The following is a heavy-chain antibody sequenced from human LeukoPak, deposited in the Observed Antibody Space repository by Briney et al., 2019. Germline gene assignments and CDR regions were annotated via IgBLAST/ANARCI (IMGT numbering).Heavy chain of an antibody. J-gene: IGHJ4*02. CDR3: ARENAAAGNDY. Sequence: PGGSLRLSCEASGFTFSAYAMTWVRQAPGKGLEWVSSIGSDNKPHYSESVKGRFAISRDNAKNSLYLQMNSLRAEDTAVYYCARENAAAGNDYWGQGTLVTVSS. CDR2: IGSDNKP. V-gene: IGHV3-69-1*01. D-gene: IGHD6-13*01. CDR1: GFTFSAYA.